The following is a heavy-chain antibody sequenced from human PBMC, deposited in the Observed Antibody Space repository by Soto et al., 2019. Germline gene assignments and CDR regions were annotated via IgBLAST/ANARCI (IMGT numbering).Heavy chain of an antibody. D-gene: IGHD3-3*01. CDR2: IYYRGNA. Sequence: SETLSLTCSVSDDSINSDKYYWGWIRQPPGKGLEWIGYIYYRGNAYYNPSLQSRVTISVDTSKNQFSLKLSSVTAADTAVYYCARDIGRFLEWSQVTYGMDVWGQGTTVTVSS. CDR1: DDSINSDKYY. V-gene: IGHV4-61*01. J-gene: IGHJ6*02. CDR3: ARDIGRFLEWSQVTYGMDV.